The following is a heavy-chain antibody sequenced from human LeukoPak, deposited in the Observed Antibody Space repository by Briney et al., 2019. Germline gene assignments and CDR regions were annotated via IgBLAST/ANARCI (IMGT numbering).Heavy chain of an antibody. Sequence: PGASLRLSCAASGFIFSNYAMSWVRQAPGKGLEWVSAISGSGGSTYYADSVKGRFTISGDNSKNTLYLQMNSLRAEDTAVYYCAKDSDYGDYEKGYWGQGTLVTVSS. CDR2: ISGSGGST. J-gene: IGHJ4*02. CDR3: AKDSDYGDYEKGY. D-gene: IGHD4-17*01. V-gene: IGHV3-23*01. CDR1: GFIFSNYA.